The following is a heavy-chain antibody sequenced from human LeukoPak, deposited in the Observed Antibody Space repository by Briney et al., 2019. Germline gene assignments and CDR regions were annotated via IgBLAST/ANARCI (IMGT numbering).Heavy chain of an antibody. J-gene: IGHJ4*02. CDR2: INPNSGGT. CDR1: GYTFTGYY. Sequence: ASVKVSCKASGYTFTGYYMHWVRQAPGQGLEWMGWINPNSGGTNYAQKFQGRVTMTRDTSISTAYMELSRLRSDDTAVYYCARDDRYDSSGYYIDYWGQGTLVTVSS. D-gene: IGHD3-22*01. CDR3: ARDDRYDSSGYYIDY. V-gene: IGHV1-2*02.